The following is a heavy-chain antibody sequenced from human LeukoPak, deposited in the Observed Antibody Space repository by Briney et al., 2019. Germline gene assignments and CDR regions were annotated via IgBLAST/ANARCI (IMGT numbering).Heavy chain of an antibody. CDR1: GGSISSYY. Sequence: SETLSLTCTVSGGSISSYYWGWIRQPPGKGLEWLGSIYYSGSTYYNPSLKSRVTISVDTSKNQFSLKLSSVTAADTAVYYCARQGIAARGGAFDIWGQGTMVTVSS. D-gene: IGHD6-6*01. V-gene: IGHV4-39*01. CDR3: ARQGIAARGGAFDI. J-gene: IGHJ3*02. CDR2: IYYSGST.